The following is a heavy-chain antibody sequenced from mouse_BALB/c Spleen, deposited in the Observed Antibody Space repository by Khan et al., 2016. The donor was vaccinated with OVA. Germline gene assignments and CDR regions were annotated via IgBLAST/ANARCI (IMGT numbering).Heavy chain of an antibody. CDR3: ARGGYSVFAY. Sequence: QVQLQQSVPELVNPGASLKVSCKASGYTFTDYIIGWVKQSTRQGLEWIGDIFPGSGTPYYTAKFKDKATLTADKSSNTAYMQLSSLTSEDSAVYFCARGGYSVFAYWGQGTLVTVSA. V-gene: IGHV1-77*01. CDR1: GYTFTDYI. J-gene: IGHJ3*01. CDR2: IFPGSGTP. D-gene: IGHD1-1*01.